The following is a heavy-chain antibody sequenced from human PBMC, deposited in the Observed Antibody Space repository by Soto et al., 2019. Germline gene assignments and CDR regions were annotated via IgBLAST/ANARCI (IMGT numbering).Heavy chain of an antibody. CDR1: GGTFSSYD. CDR3: AREGVAPYYYYGMDV. D-gene: IGHD5-12*01. Sequence: GASVKVSCKASGGTFSSYDISWVRQAPGQGLEWMGGIIPIFGTANYAKTFQGGVTMTTDTSTSTVHMEVRSLRSDDTAVYDCAREGVAPYYYYGMDVXGQGTPVTVSS. CDR2: IIPIFGTA. V-gene: IGHV1-69*05. J-gene: IGHJ6*02.